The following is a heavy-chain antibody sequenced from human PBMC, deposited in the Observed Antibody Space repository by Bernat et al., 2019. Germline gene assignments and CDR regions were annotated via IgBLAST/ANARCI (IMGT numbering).Heavy chain of an antibody. V-gene: IGHV1-69*02. CDR1: GGTFSSYT. CDR2: IIPILGIA. D-gene: IGHD5-24*01. J-gene: IGHJ4*02. CDR3: ARSPGDVEMSTI. Sequence: QVQLVQSGAEVKKPGSSVKVSCKASGGTFSSYTISWVRQAPGQGLEWMGRIIPILGIANYAQKFQGRVTSTADKSTSTAYMDLSSLRSEDTSVYYCARSPGDVEMSTIWGQGTLVTVSS.